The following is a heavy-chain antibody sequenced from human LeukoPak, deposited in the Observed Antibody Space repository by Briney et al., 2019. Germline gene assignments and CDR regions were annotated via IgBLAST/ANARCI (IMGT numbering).Heavy chain of an antibody. J-gene: IGHJ6*03. Sequence: SVKISCKASVGTFSSYAISWVRQAPGQGLEWMGGIIPIFGTANYAQKFQGRVTITTDESTSTAYMELSSLRSEDTAVYYCARVAPESAVTWRYYYYYMDVWGKGTTVTVSS. V-gene: IGHV1-69*05. CDR1: VGTFSSYA. CDR3: ARVAPESAVTWRYYYYYMDV. CDR2: IIPIFGTA. D-gene: IGHD1-14*01.